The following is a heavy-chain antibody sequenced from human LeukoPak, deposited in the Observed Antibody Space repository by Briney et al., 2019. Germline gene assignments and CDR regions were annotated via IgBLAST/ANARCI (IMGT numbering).Heavy chain of an antibody. CDR3: ARDFLGISSSDAFDI. CDR1: GGTFSSYA. Sequence: SVKVSCKASGGTFSSYAISWVRQAPGQGLEWMRGIIPIFGTANYAQKFQGRVTITADESTSTAYMELSSLRSEDTAVYYCARDFLGISSSDAFDIWGQGTMVTVSS. V-gene: IGHV1-69*13. J-gene: IGHJ3*02. D-gene: IGHD7-27*01. CDR2: IIPIFGTA.